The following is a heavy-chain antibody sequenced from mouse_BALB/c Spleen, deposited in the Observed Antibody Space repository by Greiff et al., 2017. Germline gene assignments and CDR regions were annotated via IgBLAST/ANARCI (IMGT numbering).Heavy chain of an antibody. Sequence: VQLQQSGPELVKPGASVKIPCKASGYTFTDYNMDWVKQSHGKSLEWIGDINPNNGGTIYNQKFKGKATLTVDKSSSTAYMELRSLTSEDTAVYYSASLAYYRYDGPMDYWGQGTSVTVSS. V-gene: IGHV1-18*01. CDR1: GYTFTDYN. CDR2: INPNNGGT. D-gene: IGHD2-14*01. CDR3: ASLAYYRYDGPMDY. J-gene: IGHJ4*01.